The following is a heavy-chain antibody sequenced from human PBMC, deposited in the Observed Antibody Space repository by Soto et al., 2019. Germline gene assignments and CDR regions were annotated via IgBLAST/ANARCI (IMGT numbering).Heavy chain of an antibody. Sequence: GGSLRLSCAASGFTFSSYGMHWVRQAPGKGLEWVAVISYDGNNKNYVDSVKGRFTISRDNSKNTLYLQMNSLRAEDTAVYYCAKVPRKTTVTTFGYYYYGMDVWGQGTTVTVSS. CDR2: ISYDGNNK. D-gene: IGHD4-4*01. CDR3: AKVPRKTTVTTFGYYYYGMDV. CDR1: GFTFSSYG. J-gene: IGHJ6*02. V-gene: IGHV3-30*18.